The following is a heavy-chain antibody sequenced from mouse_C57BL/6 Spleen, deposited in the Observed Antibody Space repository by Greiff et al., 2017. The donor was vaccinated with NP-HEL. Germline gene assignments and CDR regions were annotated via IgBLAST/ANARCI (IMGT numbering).Heavy chain of an antibody. CDR1: GYTFTSYW. V-gene: IGHV1-52*01. D-gene: IGHD1-1*01. J-gene: IGHJ4*01. Sequence: QVQLQQPGAELVRPGSSVKLSCKASGYTFTSYWMHWVKQRPIQGLEWIGNIDPSDSETHYNQKFKDKATLTVDKSSSTAYMQLSSLTSEDSAVYYCARRDYYGSSYAMDYWGRGTSVTVSS. CDR3: ARRDYYGSSYAMDY. CDR2: IDPSDSET.